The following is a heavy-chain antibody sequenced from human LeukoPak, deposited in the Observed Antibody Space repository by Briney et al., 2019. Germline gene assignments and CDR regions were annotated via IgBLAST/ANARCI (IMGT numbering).Heavy chain of an antibody. V-gene: IGHV3-74*01. CDR2: INRDGRST. CDR1: GFTFSNYW. J-gene: IGHJ4*02. D-gene: IGHD4-17*01. Sequence: GGSLRLSCAASGFTFSNYWMHWVRQAPGKGLVWVSRINRDGRSTNYADSVKGRFTISRDNAKNTVFLQMSSLRAEDTAVYYCARCLRDGDFYFDYWGQGALVTVSS. CDR3: ARCLRDGDFYFDY.